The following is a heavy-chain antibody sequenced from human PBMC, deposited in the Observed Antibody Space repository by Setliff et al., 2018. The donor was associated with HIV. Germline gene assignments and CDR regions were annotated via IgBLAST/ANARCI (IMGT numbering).Heavy chain of an antibody. Sequence: GGSLRLSCAASGFTFSSYSMNWVRQAPGKGLEWVSFISSSSSTIYYADSVKGRFTISRDNAKNSLDLQMNSLRAEDTAVYYCARGGLGYFYYYYMDVWGKGTTVTVSS. CDR1: GFTFSSYS. D-gene: IGHD7-27*01. J-gene: IGHJ6*03. CDR3: ARGGLGYFYYYYMDV. CDR2: ISSSSSTI. V-gene: IGHV3-48*01.